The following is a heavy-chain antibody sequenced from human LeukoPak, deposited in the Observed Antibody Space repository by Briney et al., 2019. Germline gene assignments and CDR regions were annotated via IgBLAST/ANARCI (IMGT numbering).Heavy chain of an antibody. V-gene: IGHV5-51*01. CDR2: IYPGDSDT. CDR1: GYSFTSYW. J-gene: IGHJ6*02. CDR3: ARRIGYCSSTSCSPYYYYGMDV. D-gene: IGHD2-2*01. Sequence: GESLKISCKGSGYSFTSYWIGWVRQMPGKGLEWMGIIYPGDSDTRYSPSFQGQVTISADKSISTAYLQWSSLKASDTAMYYCARRIGYCSSTSCSPYYYYGMDVWGQGTPVTVSS.